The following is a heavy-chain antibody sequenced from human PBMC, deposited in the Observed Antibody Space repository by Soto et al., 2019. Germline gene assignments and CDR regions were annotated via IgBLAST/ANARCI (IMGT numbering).Heavy chain of an antibody. Sequence: ASVKVSCKASGYTFTSYDINCVRQATGQGLEWMGWMNPNSGNTGYAQKFQGRVTMTRNTSISTAYMELSSLRSEDTAVYYCAGADITGTTSFDYWGQGTLVTVSS. CDR2: MNPNSGNT. J-gene: IGHJ4*02. D-gene: IGHD1-20*01. CDR1: GYTFTSYD. V-gene: IGHV1-8*01. CDR3: AGADITGTTSFDY.